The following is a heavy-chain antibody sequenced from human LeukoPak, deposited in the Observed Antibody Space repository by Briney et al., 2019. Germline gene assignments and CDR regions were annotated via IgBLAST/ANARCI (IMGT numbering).Heavy chain of an antibody. CDR2: ISSSSYI. CDR3: AREGSSGWCMPYYFDY. J-gene: IGHJ4*02. Sequence: GGSLRLSCAASGFTFSSYSMNWVRQAPGKGLEWVSSISSSSYIYYADSVKGRFTISRDNAKNSLYLQMNSLRAEDTAVYYCAREGSSGWCMPYYFDYWGQGTLVTVSS. CDR1: GFTFSSYS. D-gene: IGHD6-19*01. V-gene: IGHV3-21*01.